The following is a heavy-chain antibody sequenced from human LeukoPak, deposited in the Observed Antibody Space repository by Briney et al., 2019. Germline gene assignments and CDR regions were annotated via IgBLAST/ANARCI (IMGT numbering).Heavy chain of an antibody. CDR2: ISDSGNT. CDR1: GGSISSRSYY. CDR3: ARMYYYDSSGYYFDY. J-gene: IGHJ4*02. V-gene: IGHV4-39*07. Sequence: PSETLSLTCTVSGGSISSRSYYWGWIRQPPGKGLEWIGKISDSGNTYYNPSLKSRVTISVDRSKNQFSLKLSSVTAADTAVYYCARMYYYDSSGYYFDYWGQGTLVTVSS. D-gene: IGHD3-22*01.